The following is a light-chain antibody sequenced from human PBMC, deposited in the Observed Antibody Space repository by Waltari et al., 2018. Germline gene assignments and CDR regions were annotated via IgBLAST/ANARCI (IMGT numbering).Light chain of an antibody. CDR2: DDS. V-gene: IGLV3-21*02. CDR1: NIGSKT. J-gene: IGLJ1*01. Sequence: SYVLTQPPSVSVAPGQPASITSGGNNIGSKTVHWYQQKPGQAPVVVVYDDSDRPSGIPERFSGSNSGNTATLTISRVEAGDEADYYCQVWDSSSDPYVFGTGTKVTVL. CDR3: QVWDSSSDPYV.